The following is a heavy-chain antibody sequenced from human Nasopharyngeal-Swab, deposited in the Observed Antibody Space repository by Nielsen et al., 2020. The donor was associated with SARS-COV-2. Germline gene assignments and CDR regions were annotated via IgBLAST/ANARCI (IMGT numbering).Heavy chain of an antibody. Sequence: SETLSLTCAFSGGSISSSNWWSWVRQPPGKGLEWIGEIYHSGSTNYNPSLKSRVTISVDKSKNQFSLKLSSVTAADTAVYYCARDFRTYYYDSSGYYYPVNWFDPWGQGTLVTVSS. J-gene: IGHJ5*02. CDR1: GGSISSSNW. D-gene: IGHD3-22*01. V-gene: IGHV4-4*02. CDR2: IYHSGST. CDR3: ARDFRTYYYDSSGYYYPVNWFDP.